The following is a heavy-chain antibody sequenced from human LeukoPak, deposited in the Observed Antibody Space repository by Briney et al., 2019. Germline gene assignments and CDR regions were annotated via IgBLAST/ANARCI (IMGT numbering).Heavy chain of an antibody. CDR2: ISWNSGSI. D-gene: IGHD6-13*01. V-gene: IGHV3-9*01. CDR3: AKSKIAAAEYYFDY. J-gene: IGHJ4*02. Sequence: GRSLRLSCAASGFTFDDYAMHWVRQAPGKGLEWVSGISWNSGSIGYADSVKGRSTISGDNAKNSLYLQMNSLRAEDTALYYCAKSKIAAAEYYFDYWGQGTLVTVSS. CDR1: GFTFDDYA.